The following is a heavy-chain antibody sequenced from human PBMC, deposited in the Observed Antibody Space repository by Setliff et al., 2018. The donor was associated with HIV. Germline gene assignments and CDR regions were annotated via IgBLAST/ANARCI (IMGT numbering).Heavy chain of an antibody. D-gene: IGHD5-12*01. CDR1: GYTFTDYY. CDR3: ARDDRAVATIL. V-gene: IGHV1-2*06. Sequence: ASVKVSCKASGYTFTDYYMQWVRQAPGQGLEWMGRINPGSGGANYAQKFQGRVTMTRDTSISTAYMELSSLRSDDTAVYYCARDDRAVATILWGQGTLVTVSS. J-gene: IGHJ4*02. CDR2: INPGSGGA.